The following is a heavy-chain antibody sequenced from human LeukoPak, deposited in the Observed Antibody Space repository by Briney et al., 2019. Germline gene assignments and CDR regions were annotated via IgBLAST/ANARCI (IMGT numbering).Heavy chain of an antibody. Sequence: GGSLRLSCAASRFTFSSYGMHWVRQAPGKGLEWVAFIRYDGSNKYYADSVKGRFTISRDNSKNTLYLQMNSLRAEDTAVYYCAKSLGYCSSTSCPFDYWGQGTLVTVSS. CDR2: IRYDGSNK. CDR1: RFTFSSYG. D-gene: IGHD2-2*01. V-gene: IGHV3-30*02. J-gene: IGHJ4*02. CDR3: AKSLGYCSSTSCPFDY.